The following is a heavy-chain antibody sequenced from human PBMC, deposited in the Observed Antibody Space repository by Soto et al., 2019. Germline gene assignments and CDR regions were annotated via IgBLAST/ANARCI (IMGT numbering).Heavy chain of an antibody. D-gene: IGHD6-13*01. J-gene: IGHJ5*02. V-gene: IGHV4-61*01. CDR2: IYYSGST. CDR3: AREWDQYSSSWYNWFDP. CDR1: GFSVSNGSYY. Sequence: XETLSLTCTVSGFSVSNGSYYWSWIRQPPGKGLEWIGYIYYSGSTNYNPSLKSRVTISVDTSKNQFSLKLSSVSAADTAVYYCAREWDQYSSSWYNWFDPWGQGKLVTVSS.